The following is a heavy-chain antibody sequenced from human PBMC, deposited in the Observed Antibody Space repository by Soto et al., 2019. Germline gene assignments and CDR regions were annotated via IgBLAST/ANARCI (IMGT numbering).Heavy chain of an antibody. D-gene: IGHD1-26*01. Sequence: SETLSLTCAVSGYSIRSDYYWGWIRQPPGKGLEWIGSIYHRGSTYYNPSLKSRVTISVDTSNNQFSLKLNSVTAADTAVYYCARDEVREHSHLYHFDYWGQGTLVTVSS. J-gene: IGHJ4*02. CDR3: ARDEVREHSHLYHFDY. V-gene: IGHV4-38-2*02. CDR2: IYHRGST. CDR1: GYSIRSDYY.